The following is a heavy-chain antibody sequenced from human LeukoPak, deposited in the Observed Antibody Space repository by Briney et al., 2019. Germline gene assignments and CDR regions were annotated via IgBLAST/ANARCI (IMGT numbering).Heavy chain of an antibody. J-gene: IGHJ4*02. CDR1: GFTFSSYA. Sequence: GGSLRLSCAASGFTFSSYAMHWVRQAPGKGLEWVAVISYDGSNKYYADSVKGRFTISRDNSKNTLYLQMNSLRAEDTAVYYCARGQEMATTRWGQGTLVTVSS. V-gene: IGHV3-30-3*01. CDR2: ISYDGSNK. D-gene: IGHD5-24*01. CDR3: ARGQEMATTR.